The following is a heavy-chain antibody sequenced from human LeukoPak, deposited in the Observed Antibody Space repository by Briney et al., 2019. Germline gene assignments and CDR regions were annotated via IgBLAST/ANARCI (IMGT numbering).Heavy chain of an antibody. CDR3: ARDFGVAARPSYFDY. Sequence: GGSLRLSCAASGFTFSSYSMNWVRQAPGKGLEWVSSISSSSSYIYYADSVKGRFTISRDNAKNSLYLQMNSLRAEDTAVYYCARDFGVAARPSYFDYWGQGTLVTVPS. D-gene: IGHD6-6*01. J-gene: IGHJ4*02. CDR2: ISSSSSYI. V-gene: IGHV3-21*01. CDR1: GFTFSSYS.